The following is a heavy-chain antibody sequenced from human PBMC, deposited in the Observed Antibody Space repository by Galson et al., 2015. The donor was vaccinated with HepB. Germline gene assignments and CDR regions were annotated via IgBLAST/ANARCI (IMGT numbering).Heavy chain of an antibody. CDR3: ARVITIFAFDSNWFDP. V-gene: IGHV1-46*01. J-gene: IGHJ5*02. D-gene: IGHD3-3*01. Sequence: SVKVSCKASGHTFTSYYMHWVRQAPGQGLEWMGIINPSGGSTSYAQKFQGRVTMTRDTSTSTVYMELSSLRSEDTAVYYCARVITIFAFDSNWFDPWGQGTLVTVSS. CDR1: GHTFTSYY. CDR2: INPSGGST.